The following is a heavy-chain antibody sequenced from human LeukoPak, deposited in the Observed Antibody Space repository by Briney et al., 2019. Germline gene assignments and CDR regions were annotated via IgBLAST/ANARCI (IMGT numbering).Heavy chain of an antibody. CDR1: GYSFTNYA. CDR3: ARSWWGQQLVY. Sequence: SVKVSCKASGYSFTNYAMNWVRQAPGQGLEWMGGIIPIFGTANYAQKFQGRVTITADKSTSTAYMELSSLRSEDTAVYYCARSWWGQQLVYWGQGTLVTVSS. D-gene: IGHD6-13*01. V-gene: IGHV1-69*06. J-gene: IGHJ4*02. CDR2: IIPIFGTA.